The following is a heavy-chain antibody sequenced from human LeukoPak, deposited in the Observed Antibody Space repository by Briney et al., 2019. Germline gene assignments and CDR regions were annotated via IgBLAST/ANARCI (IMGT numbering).Heavy chain of an antibody. CDR3: ARLGGLSLGDV. J-gene: IGHJ6*04. D-gene: IGHD3-3*01. V-gene: IGHV3-66*02. Sequence: PGGSLRLSCAASGFTVSNNYMSWVRQAPGKGLEWVSVIYSGGNAYYADSVKGRFTISRDNSKNTLYLQMNSLRAEDTAVYYCARLGGLSLGDVWGKGTTVTVSS. CDR2: IYSGGNA. CDR1: GFTVSNNY.